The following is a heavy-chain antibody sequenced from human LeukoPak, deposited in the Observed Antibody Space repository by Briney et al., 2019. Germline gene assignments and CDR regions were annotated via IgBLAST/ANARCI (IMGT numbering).Heavy chain of an antibody. CDR2: ISYDGSNK. CDR1: GFTFSSYA. J-gene: IGHJ4*02. Sequence: GGSLRLSCAASGFTFSSYAMHWVRQAPGKGLEWVAVISYDGSNKYYADSVKGRFTISRDNSKNALYLQMNSLRAEDTAVYYCARGMLSIAARPNYWGQGTLVTVSS. V-gene: IGHV3-30-3*01. D-gene: IGHD6-6*01. CDR3: ARGMLSIAARPNY.